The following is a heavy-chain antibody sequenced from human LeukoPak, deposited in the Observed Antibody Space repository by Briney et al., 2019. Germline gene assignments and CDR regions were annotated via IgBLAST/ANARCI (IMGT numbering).Heavy chain of an antibody. J-gene: IGHJ4*02. CDR2: VTSDGGTT. D-gene: IGHD2-15*01. CDR3: TKESATGSRYSFDY. V-gene: IGHV3-30*18. Sequence: GGSLRLSCAASGFTFSSHGIHWVRQAPGKGLEWVAVVTSDGGTTYYADSVKGRFTISRDNSKDTLYLQMNSLRGEDTAIYYCTKESATGSRYSFDYWGQGTLVTVSS. CDR1: GFTFSSHG.